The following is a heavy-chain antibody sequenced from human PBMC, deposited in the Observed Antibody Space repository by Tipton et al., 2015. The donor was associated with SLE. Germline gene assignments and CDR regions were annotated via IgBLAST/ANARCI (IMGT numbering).Heavy chain of an antibody. CDR1: GESISMYY. Sequence: TLSLTCTVSGESISMYYWGWIRQSAGQGLEWIGRMHTSGSTNDNPPLKSRVTMSVDTSKNQFSLKVSSVTTADTAVYYCARSESYYSALTYWGQGTLVTVSS. V-gene: IGHV4-4*07. CDR3: ARSESYYSALTY. D-gene: IGHD1-26*01. J-gene: IGHJ4*02. CDR2: MHTSGST.